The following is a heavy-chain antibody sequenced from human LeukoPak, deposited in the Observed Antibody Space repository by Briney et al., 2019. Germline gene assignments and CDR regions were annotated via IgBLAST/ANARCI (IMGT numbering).Heavy chain of an antibody. J-gene: IGHJ4*02. CDR3: ARGRIYYYGSGSYYKSPFDY. Sequence: PSETLSLTCAVYGGSFSGYYWSWIRQPPGKGLEWIGEINHSGSTNYNPSLKSRVTISVDTSENQFSLKLSSVTAADTAVYYCARGRIYYYGSGSYYKSPFDYWGQGTLVTVSS. V-gene: IGHV4-34*01. CDR1: GGSFSGYY. CDR2: INHSGST. D-gene: IGHD3-10*01.